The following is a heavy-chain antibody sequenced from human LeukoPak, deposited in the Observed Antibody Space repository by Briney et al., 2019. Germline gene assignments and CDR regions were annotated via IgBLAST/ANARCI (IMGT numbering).Heavy chain of an antibody. D-gene: IGHD3-3*01. CDR2: IWYDGSNK. CDR3: ARDRSYDFWSGYSTPDY. J-gene: IGHJ4*02. CDR1: GFTFSSYG. Sequence: GGSLRLSRAASGFTFSSYGMHWVRQAPGKGLEWVAVIWYDGSNKYYADSVKGRFTISRDNSKNTLDLQMNSLRAEDTAVYYCARDRSYDFWSGYSTPDYWGQGTLATVSS. V-gene: IGHV3-33*01.